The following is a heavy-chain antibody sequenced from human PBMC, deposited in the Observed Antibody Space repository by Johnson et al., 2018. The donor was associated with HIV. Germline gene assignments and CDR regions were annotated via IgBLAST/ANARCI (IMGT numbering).Heavy chain of an antibody. CDR3: TTGISWFGAITFDI. D-gene: IGHD3-10*01. CDR2: IKSKTDGGTT. J-gene: IGHJ3*02. CDR1: GFIFSNAG. Sequence: VHLVESGGGLVKPGGSLRLSCVASGFIFSNAGMSWVRQAPGKGLEWVGRIKSKTDGGTTDSAAPVKGRFTISRDDSKNTLYLQMNSLKTEDTAVYYCTTGISWFGAITFDIWGQGTMVTVSS. V-gene: IGHV3-15*01.